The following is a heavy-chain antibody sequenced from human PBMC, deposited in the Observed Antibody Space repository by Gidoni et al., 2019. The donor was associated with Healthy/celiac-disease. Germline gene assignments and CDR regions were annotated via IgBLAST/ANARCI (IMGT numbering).Heavy chain of an antibody. CDR2: ISYDGSNK. Sequence: QVQLVESGGGVVQPGRSLRLSCAACGFTFSSYGMHWVRQAPGKGLEWVAVISYDGSNKYYADSVKGRFTISRDNSKNTLYLPLNSLRAEDTAVYYCARDARDTADFEWDDYWGQGTLVTVSS. D-gene: IGHD5-18*01. V-gene: IGHV3-33*01. CDR1: GFTFSSYG. CDR3: ARDARDTADFEWDDY. J-gene: IGHJ4*02.